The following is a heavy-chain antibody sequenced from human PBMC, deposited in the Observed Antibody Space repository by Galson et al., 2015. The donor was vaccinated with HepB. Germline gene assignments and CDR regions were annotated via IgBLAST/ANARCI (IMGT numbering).Heavy chain of an antibody. Sequence: SLRLPCAASGFTFSRFAMRWVRQAPGKGLEWVAVISSDGNNKYYADFVKDRFTISRDNSKNTLYLQVNSLTLEDTAVYYCARVDAGSSRRGFEYWGQGTLVTVSS. V-gene: IGHV3-30-3*01. CDR1: GFTFSRFA. J-gene: IGHJ4*02. CDR2: ISSDGNNK. D-gene: IGHD2-15*01. CDR3: ARVDAGSSRRGFEY.